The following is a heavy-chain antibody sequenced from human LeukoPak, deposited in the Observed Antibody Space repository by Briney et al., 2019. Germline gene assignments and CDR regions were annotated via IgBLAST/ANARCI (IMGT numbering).Heavy chain of an antibody. CDR1: GFTFSSYE. D-gene: IGHD5-12*01. CDR3: ARTLEVDSGYDYNWFDP. V-gene: IGHV3-48*03. CDR2: ISSSGSTI. Sequence: GGSLRLSCAASGFTFSSYEMNWVRQAPGEGLEWVSYISSSGSTIYYADSVKGRFTISRDNAKNSLYLQMNSLRAEDTAVYYCARTLEVDSGYDYNWFDPWGQGTLVTVSS. J-gene: IGHJ5*02.